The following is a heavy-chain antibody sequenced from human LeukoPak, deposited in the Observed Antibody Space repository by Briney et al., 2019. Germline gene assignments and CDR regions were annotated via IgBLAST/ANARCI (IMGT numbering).Heavy chain of an antibody. D-gene: IGHD3-22*01. CDR3: ARAPLGGYGPWY. Sequence: PGGSLRLSCAASGLTFSSYWLHWVRQAPGKGLVWVSRIKGDERSTNYADSVKGRFTISRDNAKNTVYLEMNSLRAGDTAVYYCARAPLGGYGPWYWGQGTLVTVCS. V-gene: IGHV3-74*01. J-gene: IGHJ4*02. CDR2: IKGDERST. CDR1: GLTFSSYW.